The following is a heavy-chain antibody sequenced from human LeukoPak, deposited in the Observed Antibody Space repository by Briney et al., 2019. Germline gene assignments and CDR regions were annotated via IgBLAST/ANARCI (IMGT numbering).Heavy chain of an antibody. CDR2: INWNGDNT. J-gene: IGHJ3*02. D-gene: IGHD1-14*01. V-gene: IGHV3-20*01. CDR3: VREGTNKNAFDI. CDR1: GFTFHDYG. Sequence: PGGSLRLSCAASGFTFHDYGMSWVRHATGKALEWLSGINWNGDNTGYADGVKGRFTISRDNAKNFQYLQMNSLRAEDTALYNCVREGTNKNAFDIWGQGTMVTVSS.